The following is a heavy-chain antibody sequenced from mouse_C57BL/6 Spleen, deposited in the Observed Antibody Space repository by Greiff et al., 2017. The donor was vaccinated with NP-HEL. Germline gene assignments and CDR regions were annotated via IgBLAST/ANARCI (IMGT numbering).Heavy chain of an antibody. CDR1: GYAFSSSW. CDR2: IYPGDGDT. CDR3: ARCPYDYDGAWFAY. J-gene: IGHJ3*01. D-gene: IGHD2-4*01. Sequence: VQLQESGPELVKPGASVKISCKASGYAFSSSWMNWVKQRPGKGLEWIGRIYPGDGDTNYNGKFKGKATLTADKSSSTAYMQLSSLTSEDSAVYFCARCPYDYDGAWFAYWGQGTLVTVSA. V-gene: IGHV1-82*01.